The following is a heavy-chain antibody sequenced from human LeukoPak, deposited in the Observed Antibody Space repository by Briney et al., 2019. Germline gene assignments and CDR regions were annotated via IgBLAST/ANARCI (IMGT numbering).Heavy chain of an antibody. CDR1: GYTFTGFY. CDR2: INPSGGST. V-gene: IGHV1-46*01. Sequence: ASVKASCKASGYTFTGFYMHWVRQAPGQGLEWMGIINPSGGSTSYAQKFQGRVTMTRDTSTSTVYMELSSLRSDDTAVYYCARDRYYDTSGDYWGQGTLVTVSS. J-gene: IGHJ4*02. CDR3: ARDRYYDTSGDY. D-gene: IGHD3-22*01.